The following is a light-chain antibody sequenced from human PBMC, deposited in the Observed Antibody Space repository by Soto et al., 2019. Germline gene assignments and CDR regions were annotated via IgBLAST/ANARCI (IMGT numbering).Light chain of an antibody. CDR3: AAWDASLKGWV. J-gene: IGLJ3*02. CDR1: SSNIGSNT. V-gene: IGLV1-44*01. CDR2: SNN. Sequence: QTVVTQPPSASGTPGQRVTISCSGSSSNIGSNTVNWYQQLPGTAPKLLIYSNNQRPSGVPDRFSGSKSGTSASLAISGLQSEDEADYYCAAWDASLKGWVFGGGTKLTVL.